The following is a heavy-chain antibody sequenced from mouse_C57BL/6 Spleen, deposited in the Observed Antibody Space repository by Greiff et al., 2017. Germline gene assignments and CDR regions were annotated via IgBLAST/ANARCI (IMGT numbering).Heavy chain of an antibody. J-gene: IGHJ1*03. CDR1: GFTFSDYG. CDR2: ISSGSSTI. CDR3: AKPYDWYFDV. V-gene: IGHV5-17*01. Sequence: EVHLVESGGGLVKPGGSLKLSCAASGFTFSDYGMHVVRQAPEKGLEWVSYISSGSSTIYYADTVKGRFPISRDNAKNNLFLQMTSLRSEDTAMYYCAKPYDWYFDVWGTGTTVTVSS. D-gene: IGHD2-12*01.